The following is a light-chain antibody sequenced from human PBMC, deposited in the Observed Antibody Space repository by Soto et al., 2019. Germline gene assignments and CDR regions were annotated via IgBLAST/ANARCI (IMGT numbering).Light chain of an antibody. Sequence: DIPMTQSPSTLSASVGDRVTITCRASQSISSWLAWYQQKPGKAPKLLIYDASSLESGVPSRFSGSGSGTEFTLTISILQPDDFATYYCQQYNSYSPTWTFGQGTKVEIK. V-gene: IGKV1-5*01. CDR1: QSISSW. J-gene: IGKJ1*01. CDR2: DAS. CDR3: QQYNSYSPTWT.